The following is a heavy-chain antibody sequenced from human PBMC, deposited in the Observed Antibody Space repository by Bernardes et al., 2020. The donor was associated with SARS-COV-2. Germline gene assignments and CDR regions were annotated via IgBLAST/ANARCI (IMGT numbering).Heavy chain of an antibody. J-gene: IGHJ4*02. V-gene: IGHV4-59*11. CDR3: ARGTVVGAIGI. D-gene: IGHD1-26*01. CDR2: VHSSGTT. Sequence: SETLSLTCTVSGDSITRPFWTWVRQYPGPGLAWIGCVHSSGTTNYNPSLKSRVTISMDTSKSQFSLTLRSMTGADTAFYYCARGTVVGAIGIWGQGTLVSVSS. CDR1: GDSITRPF.